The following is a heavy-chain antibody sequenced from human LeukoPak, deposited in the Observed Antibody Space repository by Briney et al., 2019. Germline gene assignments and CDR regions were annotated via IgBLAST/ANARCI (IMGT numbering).Heavy chain of an antibody. CDR1: GFRFNTYW. J-gene: IGHJ6*03. CDR2: IKQDGNEK. Sequence: GGSLRLSCAASGFRFNTYWMSWVRQAPGKGLEWVANIKQDGNEKYYADSVKGRFTISRDNAKNSLYLQMNSLRAEDTAVYYCAKDAPGVRGVKYYYYMDVWGKGTTVTISS. D-gene: IGHD3-10*01. CDR3: AKDAPGVRGVKYYYYMDV. V-gene: IGHV3-7*01.